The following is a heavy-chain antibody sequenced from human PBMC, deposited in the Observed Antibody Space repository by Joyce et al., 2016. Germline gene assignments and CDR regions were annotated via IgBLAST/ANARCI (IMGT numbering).Heavy chain of an antibody. Sequence: QVQLQQWGGGLLKPSETLSLTCAVYGGSFSGYYWSWIRQPPGKGLAGIGEVNHSGSTSYDESLKSRVTISVDTSKNQLSLNLTSVTAADTAVYFCARGLVVTGTRVRGYNYGYSSWGQGTLVTVSS. CDR1: GGSFSGYY. CDR2: VNHSGST. D-gene: IGHD5-18*01. CDR3: ARGLVVTGTRVRGYNYGYSS. J-gene: IGHJ5*02. V-gene: IGHV4-34*02.